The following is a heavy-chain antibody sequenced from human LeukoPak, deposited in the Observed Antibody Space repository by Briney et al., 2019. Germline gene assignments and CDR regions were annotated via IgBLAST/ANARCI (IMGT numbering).Heavy chain of an antibody. CDR2: ISSSGSTI. CDR3: PELGITMIGGV. J-gene: IGHJ6*04. V-gene: IGHV3-48*03. Sequence: GGSLRLSCAASGFTFSSYEMNWVRQAPGKGLEWVSYISSSGSTIYYEDSVKGRFTISRDNAKNSLYLQMNSLTAKDRAVYYCPELGITMIGGVWGKGTTVTISS. CDR1: GFTFSSYE. D-gene: IGHD3-10*02.